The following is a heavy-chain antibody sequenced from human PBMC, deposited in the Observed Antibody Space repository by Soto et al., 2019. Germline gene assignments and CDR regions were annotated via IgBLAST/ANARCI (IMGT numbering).Heavy chain of an antibody. CDR3: AAAWSSSLFFQS. CDR2: ISHSGIT. CDR1: GASVTRGGNY. J-gene: IGHJ5*02. D-gene: IGHD6-13*01. Sequence: SETLSLTCRVSGASVTRGGNYWTWLRQYSGRGLEFIGYISHSGITYYNPSLQSRPTISLDTSKNHFSLDLSFVTVADTAVYYCAAAWSSSLFFQSWGQGTLVTVSS. V-gene: IGHV4-31*03.